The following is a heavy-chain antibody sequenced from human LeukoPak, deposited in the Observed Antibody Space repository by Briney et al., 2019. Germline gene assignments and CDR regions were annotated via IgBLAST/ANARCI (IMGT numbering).Heavy chain of an antibody. D-gene: IGHD2-2*02. CDR2: IRYDGSNK. Sequence: PGGSLRLSCAASGFTFSSYGMHWVRQAPGKGLEWVAFIRYDGSNKYYADSVKGRFTISRDNSKNTLYLQMNSLRAEDTAVYYCAKGMRSSTSCYTCFDYWGQGTLVTVSS. J-gene: IGHJ4*02. V-gene: IGHV3-30*02. CDR3: AKGMRSSTSCYTCFDY. CDR1: GFTFSSYG.